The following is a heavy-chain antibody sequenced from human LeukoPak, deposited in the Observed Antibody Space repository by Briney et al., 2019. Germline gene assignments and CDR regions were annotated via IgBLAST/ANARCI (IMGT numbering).Heavy chain of an antibody. CDR3: ARKQEFLVPRTGKNWFHL. CDR2: ISVYNGKT. V-gene: IGHV1-18*01. Sequence: ASVKVSCKGSGYTFTRSGISWVRQAPGQGLEWMGWISVYNGKTNYAQKFQGRMTLTTDTSTSTAYMELRSLRSDDKAVYFCARKQEFLVPRTGKNWFHLLGQGSLVTVSS. D-gene: IGHD1-14*01. J-gene: IGHJ5*02. CDR1: GYTFTRSG.